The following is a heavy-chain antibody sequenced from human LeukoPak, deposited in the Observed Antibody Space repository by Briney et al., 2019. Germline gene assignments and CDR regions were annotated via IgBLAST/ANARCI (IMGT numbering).Heavy chain of an antibody. Sequence: GASVTLSCKASGYTFTRYYMHWVRQAPGQGLEWMGMINPSGGDTTYAQKLQGRVTMTRDTSTSTVYMELSSLRSEDTAVYYCARENGGEDYWGQGTLVXVSS. D-gene: IGHD2-21*01. CDR1: GYTFTRYY. V-gene: IGHV1-46*01. CDR3: ARENGGEDY. CDR2: INPSGGDT. J-gene: IGHJ4*02.